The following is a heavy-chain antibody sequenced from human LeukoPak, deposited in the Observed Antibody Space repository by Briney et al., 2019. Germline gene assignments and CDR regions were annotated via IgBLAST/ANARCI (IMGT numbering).Heavy chain of an antibody. Sequence: ASVKVSCKAFGFSFTSFGFNWFRQARGQGLEWLGWISGYNGETNYAQKFQATVAMTTDPSTSTVYMELRRLRSDDTAGYYWAKGTWEAAARPYSFDTWGQGTLVTVSS. CDR2: ISGYNGET. D-gene: IGHD1-26*01. CDR3: AKGTWEAAARPYSFDT. CDR1: GFSFTSFG. J-gene: IGHJ4*02. V-gene: IGHV1-18*01.